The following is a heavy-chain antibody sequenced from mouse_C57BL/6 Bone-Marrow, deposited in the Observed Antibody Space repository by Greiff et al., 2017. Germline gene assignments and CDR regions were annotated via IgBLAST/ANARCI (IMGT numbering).Heavy chain of an antibody. CDR1: GYAFSSSW. Sequence: VQLQESGPELVKPGASVKISCKASGYAFSSSWMNWVKQRPGKGLEWIGRIYPGDGDTNYNEKFKGKATLTADKSSSTAYMQLSSLTSEVSAVYFCARRGVIYYYGSRRYFDVWGTGTTVTVSS. CDR2: IYPGDGDT. V-gene: IGHV1-82*01. J-gene: IGHJ1*03. CDR3: ARRGVIYYYGSRRYFDV. D-gene: IGHD1-1*01.